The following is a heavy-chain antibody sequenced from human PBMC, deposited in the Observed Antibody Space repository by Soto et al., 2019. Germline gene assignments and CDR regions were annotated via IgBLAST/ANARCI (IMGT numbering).Heavy chain of an antibody. CDR2: LGFDGGGR. J-gene: IGHJ6*02. CDR1: GFDFSSYG. V-gene: IGHV3-33*01. D-gene: IGHD1-26*01. Sequence: GSLRLSCSAFGFDFSSYGMHWVRQTPGKGLEWVAVLGFDGGGRYYADSVKGRFTISRDNSKKMLYLQMDSLRAEDTAWYYCAREPVGTDYARDVWGQGTTVTVSS. CDR3: AREPVGTDYARDV.